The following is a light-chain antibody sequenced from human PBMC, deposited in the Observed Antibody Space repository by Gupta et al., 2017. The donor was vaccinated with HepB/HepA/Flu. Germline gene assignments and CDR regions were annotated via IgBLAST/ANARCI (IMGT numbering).Light chain of an antibody. CDR3: QQYFGIPFT. CDR2: WAS. J-gene: IGKJ3*01. V-gene: IGKV4-1*01. Sequence: DIVMTQSPDSLAVSLGERATINCKSSQSVLYTSNNKNDLAWYQQKPGQTPKLLIYWASTRESGVPDRFSGSGSGTDFTLTISSLQAEDVAVYYCQQYFGIPFTFGPGTKVDIK. CDR1: QSVLYTSNNKND.